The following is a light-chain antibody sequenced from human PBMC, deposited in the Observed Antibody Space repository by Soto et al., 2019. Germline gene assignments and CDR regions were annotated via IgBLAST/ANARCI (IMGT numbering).Light chain of an antibody. CDR1: SSDVGGYNY. J-gene: IGLJ2*01. V-gene: IGLV2-14*01. CDR3: RSYTSSSTTVV. CDR2: DVS. Sequence: QSVLTQPASLSGSPGQSITISCTGTSSDVGGYNYVSWYQQHPGNAPKLMIYDVSNRPSGVSNRFSGSKSGNTASLTISGLQAEDEADYYCRSYTSSSTTVVFGGGTKLTVL.